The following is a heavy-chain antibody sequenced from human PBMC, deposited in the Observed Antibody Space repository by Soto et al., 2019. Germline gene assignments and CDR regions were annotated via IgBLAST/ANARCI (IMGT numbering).Heavy chain of an antibody. J-gene: IGHJ4*02. CDR2: IHSDGST. CDR3: ARDASGPFDY. V-gene: IGHV3-53*02. Sequence: EVQLVETGGGLIQPGGSLKLSCSVAGFTVSDSMSWVRQAPGKGLECVSFIHSDGSTHYTDYVRGRFTISRDNSNNTRYLQMDRLRVDDTAVYFCARDASGPFDYWGQGTLVTVSS. CDR1: GFTVSDS. D-gene: IGHD6-19*01.